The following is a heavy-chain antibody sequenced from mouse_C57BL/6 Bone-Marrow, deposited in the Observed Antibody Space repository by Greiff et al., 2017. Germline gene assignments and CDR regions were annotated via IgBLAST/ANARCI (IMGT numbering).Heavy chain of an antibody. CDR3: ARSLTVFDY. J-gene: IGHJ2*01. D-gene: IGHD4-1*01. CDR2: IRNKANGYTT. Sequence: EVQRVESGGGLVQPGGSLSLSCAASGFTFTDYYMSWVRQPPGKALEWLGFIRNKANGYTTEYSASVQGRFTISRDNSQSILYLQMNALRAEDSATYYCARSLTVFDYWGQVTTLTVSS. CDR1: GFTFTDYY. V-gene: IGHV7-3*01.